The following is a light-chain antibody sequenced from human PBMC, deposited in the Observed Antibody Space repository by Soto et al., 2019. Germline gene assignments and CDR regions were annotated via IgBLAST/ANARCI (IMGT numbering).Light chain of an antibody. CDR3: SSYASGSTLVA. CDR1: SSDIGDYNH. J-gene: IGLJ2*01. V-gene: IGLV2-14*03. CDR2: DIS. Sequence: QSALTQPASVSGSPGQSVTISCTGTSSDIGDYNHVSWYQQNPGKAPKLMLYDISSRPSGVSDRFSGSKSGNTASLTISGLQTEDEADYFCSSYASGSTLVAFGGGTKRTVL.